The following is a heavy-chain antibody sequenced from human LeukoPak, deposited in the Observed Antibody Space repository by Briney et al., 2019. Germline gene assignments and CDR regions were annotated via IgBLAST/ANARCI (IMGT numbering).Heavy chain of an antibody. V-gene: IGHV3-11*06. CDR1: GFTFSDYY. CDR2: ISSSSSYT. D-gene: IGHD1-1*01. Sequence: GGSLRLSCAASGFTFSDYYMSWIRQPPGKGLXXVSYISSSSSYTNYADSVKGRFTISRDNAKNSLYLQMNSLRAEDTAVYYCATDSPNDDAFDIWGQGTMVTVSS. J-gene: IGHJ3*02. CDR3: ATDSPNDDAFDI.